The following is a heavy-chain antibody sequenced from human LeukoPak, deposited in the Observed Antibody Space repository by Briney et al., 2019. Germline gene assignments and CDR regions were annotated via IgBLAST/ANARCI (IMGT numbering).Heavy chain of an antibody. Sequence: ASVKVSCKASGYTFTGYYMRWVRQAPGQGLEWMGWINPNSGGTNYAQKFQGRVTMTRDTSTSTAYMELSRLRSDDTAVYYCARDIWFGELTDAFDIWGQGTMVTVSS. CDR1: GYTFTGYY. D-gene: IGHD3-10*01. J-gene: IGHJ3*02. V-gene: IGHV1-2*02. CDR3: ARDIWFGELTDAFDI. CDR2: INPNSGGT.